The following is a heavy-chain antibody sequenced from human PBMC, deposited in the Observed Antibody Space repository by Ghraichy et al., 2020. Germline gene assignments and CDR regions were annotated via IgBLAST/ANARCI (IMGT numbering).Heavy chain of an antibody. V-gene: IGHV1-2*04. CDR1: GYTFTGYY. CDR2: INPNSGGT. Sequence: ASVKVSCKASGYTFTGYYMHWVRQAPGQGLEWMGWINPNSGGTNYAQKFQGWVTMTRDTSISTAYMELSRLRSDDTAVYYCARDLVYSSSLRYYYYGMDVWGQGTTVTVSS. J-gene: IGHJ6*02. CDR3: ARDLVYSSSLRYYYYGMDV. D-gene: IGHD6-6*01.